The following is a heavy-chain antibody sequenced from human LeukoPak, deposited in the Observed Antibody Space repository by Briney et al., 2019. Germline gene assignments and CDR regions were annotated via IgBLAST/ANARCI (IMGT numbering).Heavy chain of an antibody. J-gene: IGHJ5*02. CDR3: ASDSWSRNWFDP. CDR2: IIPIFGTA. CDR1: GGTFSSYA. D-gene: IGHD3-3*01. V-gene: IGHV1-69*05. Sequence: SVKVSCKASGGTFSSYAISWVRQAPGQGLEWMGGIIPIFGTANYAQKFQGRVTITTDESTSTAYMELSSLRSEDTAVYYCASDSWSRNWFDPWGQGTLVTVSS.